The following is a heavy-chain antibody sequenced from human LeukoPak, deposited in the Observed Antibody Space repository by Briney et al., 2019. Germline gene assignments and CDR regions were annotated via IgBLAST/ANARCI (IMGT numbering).Heavy chain of an antibody. CDR1: GGSISSYY. J-gene: IGHJ4*02. D-gene: IGHD6-13*01. Sequence: SETLSPTCTVSGGSISSYYWSWIRQPPGKGLEWIGYIYYSGSTNYNPSLKSRVTISVDTSKNQFSLKLSSVTAADTAVYYCARAISSSSPHYWGQGTLVTVSS. V-gene: IGHV4-59*01. CDR2: IYYSGST. CDR3: ARAISSSSPHY.